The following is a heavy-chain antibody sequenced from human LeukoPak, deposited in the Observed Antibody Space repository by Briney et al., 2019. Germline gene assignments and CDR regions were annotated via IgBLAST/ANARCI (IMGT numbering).Heavy chain of an antibody. V-gene: IGHV4-34*01. CDR2: INHSGGT. J-gene: IGHJ4*02. Sequence: SDTLSLTCDVYGGSLRGYYWTWIRQPPGKGLEWIGEINHSGGTNFHPSLKSRFTISEDTSKNQFSLNLSSVTAADTAVYYCARGRERWVQSMGYWGQGTLVTVSS. CDR3: ARGRERWVQSMGY. D-gene: IGHD5-24*01. CDR1: GGSLRGYY.